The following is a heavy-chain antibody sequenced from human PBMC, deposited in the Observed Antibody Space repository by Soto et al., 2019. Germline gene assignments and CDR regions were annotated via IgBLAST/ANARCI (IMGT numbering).Heavy chain of an antibody. J-gene: IGHJ6*02. Sequence: PGGSLRLSCAASGFIFSDYAMTWVRQAPGKGLEWVSGISGSGEGIYYADSVEGRFTISRDNSKNTLYLQMNSLRGEDTAVYYCARDRHGSDWYTYYFYTLAVWGQGTTVTVSS. V-gene: IGHV3-23*01. D-gene: IGHD6-13*01. CDR1: GFIFSDYA. CDR2: ISGSGEGI. CDR3: ARDRHGSDWYTYYFYTLAV.